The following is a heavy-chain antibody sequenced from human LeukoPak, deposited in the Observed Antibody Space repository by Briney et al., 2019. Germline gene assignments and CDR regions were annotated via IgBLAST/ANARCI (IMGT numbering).Heavy chain of an antibody. Sequence: PGGSLRLSCAASGFTFSSYAMSWVRQAPGKGLEWVSAISGSGGSTYYADSVKGRFTISRDNSKNTLYLQMNSLRAEDTAVYYCAKDWGYCSSTSCYSPDAFDIWGQGTMVTVSS. CDR2: ISGSGGST. D-gene: IGHD2-2*01. CDR3: AKDWGYCSSTSCYSPDAFDI. CDR1: GFTFSSYA. J-gene: IGHJ3*02. V-gene: IGHV3-23*01.